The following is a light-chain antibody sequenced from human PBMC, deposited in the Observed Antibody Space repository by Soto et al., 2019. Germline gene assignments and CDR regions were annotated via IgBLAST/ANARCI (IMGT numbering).Light chain of an antibody. CDR2: DAS. CDR1: QSIRSW. J-gene: IGKJ1*01. Sequence: DIQMTQSPSTLSASVGDRVTITCRASQSIRSWLAWYQQKPGKAPKLLIYDASSLQSGVPSRFSGSESGTEFTLTIRSLQPDDFATYYCQQYNSYSRTFGQGTKVEIK. CDR3: QQYNSYSRT. V-gene: IGKV1-5*01.